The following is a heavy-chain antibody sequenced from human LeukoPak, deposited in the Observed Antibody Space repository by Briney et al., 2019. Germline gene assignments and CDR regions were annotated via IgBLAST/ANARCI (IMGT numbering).Heavy chain of an antibody. D-gene: IGHD5-18*01. CDR2: IIPIFGTA. CDR3: ASKRGYSYGFDY. J-gene: IGHJ4*02. V-gene: IGHV1-69*01. Sequence: GSSVEVSCKASGGTFSTYAISWVRQAPGQGLEWMGGIIPIFGTANYAQKFQGRVTITADESTSTAYMELSSLRSEDTAVYYCASKRGYSYGFDYWGQGTLVTVSS. CDR1: GGTFSTYA.